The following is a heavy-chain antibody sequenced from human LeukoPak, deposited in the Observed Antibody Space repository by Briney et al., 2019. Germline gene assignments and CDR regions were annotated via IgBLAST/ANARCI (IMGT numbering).Heavy chain of an antibody. J-gene: IGHJ4*02. Sequence: VASVKVSCKASGCTFTSYAMHWVRQAPGQRLEWMGWINAGNGNTKYSQKFQGRVTITRDTSASTAYMELSSLRSEDTAVYYCARDHPDYDFWSGYWPRLDYWGQGTLVTVSS. D-gene: IGHD3-3*01. CDR3: ARDHPDYDFWSGYWPRLDY. V-gene: IGHV1-3*01. CDR1: GCTFTSYA. CDR2: INAGNGNT.